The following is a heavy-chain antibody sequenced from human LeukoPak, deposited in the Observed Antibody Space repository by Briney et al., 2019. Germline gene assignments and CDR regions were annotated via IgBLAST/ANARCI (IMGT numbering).Heavy chain of an antibody. CDR1: GFTFSNYW. J-gene: IGHJ6*02. CDR3: ARDRSYGMDV. V-gene: IGHV3-74*01. Sequence: GGSLRLSCAASGFTFSNYWMHWVRHAPGKGLVWVLRINTDGRSTDYADSVKGRFTISRDNAKNTLYLQMNSLRAEDTAVYYCARDRSYGMDVWGQGTTVTVSS. CDR2: INTDGRST.